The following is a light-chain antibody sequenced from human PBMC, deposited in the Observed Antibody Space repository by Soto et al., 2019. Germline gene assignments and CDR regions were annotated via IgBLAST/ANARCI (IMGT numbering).Light chain of an antibody. CDR1: QTISRW. CDR2: DAS. CDR3: HSRA. Sequence: DIQLTQTPSTLSASVGDDVTITCRASQTISRWLAWYQQKPGRAPKLLIYDASTLESGVPSRFSGSGSETEFTLTISRLQPDDFAAYSFHSRAFAQGGLLEIK. V-gene: IGKV1-5*01. J-gene: IGKJ5*01.